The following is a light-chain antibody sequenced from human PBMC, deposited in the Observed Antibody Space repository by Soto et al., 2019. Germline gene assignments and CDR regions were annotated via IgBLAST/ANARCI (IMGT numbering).Light chain of an antibody. CDR3: QQYASSPLT. CDR1: QSVRSNY. V-gene: IGKV3-20*01. CDR2: DAS. Sequence: EIVLTQSPGTLSLSSGERATLSCRASQSVRSNYLAWYQQTPGQAPRLLIYDASSRPTGIPDRFGGSGSGTDFTLTISRLEPEDFAVYYCQQYASSPLTFGGGTKVEIK. J-gene: IGKJ4*01.